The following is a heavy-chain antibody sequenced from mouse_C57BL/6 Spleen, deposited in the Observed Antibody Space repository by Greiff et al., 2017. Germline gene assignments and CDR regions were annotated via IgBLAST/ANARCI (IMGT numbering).Heavy chain of an antibody. D-gene: IGHD2-5*01. J-gene: IGHJ3*01. CDR1: GYAFSSYW. V-gene: IGHV1-80*01. CDR3: ARSNSNPFAY. Sequence: VKLMESVAELVKPGASVKISCKASGYAFSSYWMNWVKQRPGKGLEWIGQIYPGDGDTNYNGKFKGKATLTADKSSSTAYMQLSSLTSEDSAVYFCARSNSNPFAYWGQGTLVTVSA. CDR2: IYPGDGDT.